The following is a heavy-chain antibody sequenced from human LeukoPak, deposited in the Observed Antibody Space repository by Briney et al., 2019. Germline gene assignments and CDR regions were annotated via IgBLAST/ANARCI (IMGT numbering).Heavy chain of an antibody. Sequence: ASVKVSCKASGYTFTSYGISWVRQAPGQGLEWMGWNSAYNGNTNYAQKLQGRVTMTTDTSTSTAYMELRSLRSDDTAVYYCARDLRYFDWLLPPPYYFDYWGQGTLVTVSS. V-gene: IGHV1-18*01. J-gene: IGHJ4*02. D-gene: IGHD3-9*01. CDR1: GYTFTSYG. CDR3: ARDLRYFDWLLPPPYYFDY. CDR2: NSAYNGNT.